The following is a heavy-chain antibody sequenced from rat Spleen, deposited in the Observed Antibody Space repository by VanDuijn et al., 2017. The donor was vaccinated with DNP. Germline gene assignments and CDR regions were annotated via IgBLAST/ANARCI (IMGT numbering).Heavy chain of an antibody. J-gene: IGHJ2*01. D-gene: IGHD1-6*01. CDR2: ISYDGNRP. CDR1: GFTFSDYA. V-gene: IGHV5-17*01. Sequence: EVQLVESGGGLVQPGRSQKLSCAASGFTFSDYAMAWVRQAPQKGLEWVATISYDGNRPYYRDSVKGRFTISRDHAKSTLYLQMDGLRSEDTATYYCATPAHYGYKGDYWGQGVLVTVSS. CDR3: ATPAHYGYKGDY.